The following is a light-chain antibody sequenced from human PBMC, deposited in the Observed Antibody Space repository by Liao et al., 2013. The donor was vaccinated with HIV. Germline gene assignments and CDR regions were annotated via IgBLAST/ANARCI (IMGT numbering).Light chain of an antibody. CDR2: EDT. J-gene: IGLJ3*02. Sequence: SYELTQPPSVSVSPGQTASVTCSGDKLGDKYVSWYQQRPGQSPVLVIYEDTKRPSGIPERFSGSNSGNTATLTISGTQAMDEADYYCQAWDSYSWVFGGGTELTVL. CDR3: QAWDSYSWV. V-gene: IGLV3-1*01. CDR1: KLGDKY.